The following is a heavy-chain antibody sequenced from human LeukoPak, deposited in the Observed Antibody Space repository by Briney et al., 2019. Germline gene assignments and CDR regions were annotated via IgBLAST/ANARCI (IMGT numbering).Heavy chain of an antibody. Sequence: GGSLRLSCAASGFTFSSYAMSWVRQAPGKGLEWVSAISGSGGSTYYADSVKGRFTISRDNSKNTLYLQMNSLRAEDTAVYYCAADVPFLYSSSPLDVWGKGTTVTVSS. CDR3: AADVPFLYSSSPLDV. CDR1: GFTFSSYA. D-gene: IGHD6-6*01. CDR2: ISGSGGST. J-gene: IGHJ6*04. V-gene: IGHV3-23*01.